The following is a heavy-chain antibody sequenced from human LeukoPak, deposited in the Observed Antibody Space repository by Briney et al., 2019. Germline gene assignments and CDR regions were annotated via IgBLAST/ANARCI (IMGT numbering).Heavy chain of an antibody. CDR2: INSDGSST. J-gene: IGHJ4*02. Sequence: GGSLRLSCAASGFIFSVHWMHWVCQAPGKGLVWVSRINSDGSSTNYADSVKGRFTISRDNAKNTLYLQMNSLRAEDTAVYYCAREEGIAVAGSFDYWGQGTLVTVSS. CDR3: AREEGIAVAGSFDY. D-gene: IGHD6-19*01. V-gene: IGHV3-74*01. CDR1: GFIFSVHW.